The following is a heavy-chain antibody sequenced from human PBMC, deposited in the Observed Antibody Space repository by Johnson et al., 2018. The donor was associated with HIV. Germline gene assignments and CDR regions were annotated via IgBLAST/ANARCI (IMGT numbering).Heavy chain of an antibody. J-gene: IGHJ3*02. CDR1: GFTFSNYC. Sequence: QVQLVESGGGVVQPGTSLRLSCAASGFTFSNYCMHWVRQAPGKGLEWVALIWYDGTNKYYADSVKGRFTIFRDNSKNTLYLQMNSLRAEDTAVYYCARVPYSSGWYSAFDIWGQGTMVTVSS. CDR2: IWYDGTNK. D-gene: IGHD6-19*01. CDR3: ARVPYSSGWYSAFDI. V-gene: IGHV3-33*01.